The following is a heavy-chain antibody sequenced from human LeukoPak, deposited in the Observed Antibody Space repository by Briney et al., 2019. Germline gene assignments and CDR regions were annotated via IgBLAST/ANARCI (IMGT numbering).Heavy chain of an antibody. Sequence: GGSLRLSCAASGFTFSNAWMSWVRQAPGKGLEWVGRIKSKTDGGTTDYAAPVKGRITISRDDSKNTLYLQMNSLKTEDTAVYYCTTEGDCSGGSCYQGYWGQGTLVTVSS. CDR2: IKSKTDGGTT. CDR1: GFTFSNAW. V-gene: IGHV3-15*01. D-gene: IGHD2-15*01. CDR3: TTEGDCSGGSCYQGY. J-gene: IGHJ4*02.